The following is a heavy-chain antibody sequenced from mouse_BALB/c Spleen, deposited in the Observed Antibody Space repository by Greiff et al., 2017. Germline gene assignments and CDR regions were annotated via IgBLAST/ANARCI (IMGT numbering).Heavy chain of an antibody. CDR2: IYPSDSYT. CDR3: TRESYGSSSFAY. V-gene: IGHV1-69*02. D-gene: IGHD1-1*01. Sequence: QVQLQQSGAELVRPGASVKLSCKASGYTFTSYWINWVKQRPGQGLEWIGNIYPSDSYTNYNQKFKDKATLTVDKSSSTAYMQLSSPTSEDSAVYYCTRESYGSSSFAYWGQGTLVTVSA. J-gene: IGHJ3*01. CDR1: GYTFTSYW.